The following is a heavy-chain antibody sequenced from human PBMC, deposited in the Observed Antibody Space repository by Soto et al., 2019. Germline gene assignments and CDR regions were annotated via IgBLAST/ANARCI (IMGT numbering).Heavy chain of an antibody. D-gene: IGHD2-21*02. CDR1: GCYLRSGWYY. CDR3: ARQRTSVVTQAYFDS. CDR2: IYYSGST. Sequence: PSETLSLTCTFDGCYLRSGWYYWGWIRPPPGKGLEWIGSIYYSGSTYNNPSLKSRVSMSVDTSKNQFSLKLRSVTAADTALYYCARQRTSVVTQAYFDSWGQGSLVTVSS. J-gene: IGHJ4*02. V-gene: IGHV4-39*01.